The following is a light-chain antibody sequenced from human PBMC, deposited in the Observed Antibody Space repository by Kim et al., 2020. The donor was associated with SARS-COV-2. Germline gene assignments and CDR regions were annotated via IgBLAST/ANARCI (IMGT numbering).Light chain of an antibody. CDR3: QQYGTTPLYT. CDR1: RSVSSSC. V-gene: IGKV3-20*01. CDR2: GAS. Sequence: PGERATPSCRAGRSVSSSCLAGYHQRPRQAPSRLIYGASNRATGSPDGCSGSGGGTDFTLTTSRLEPEDDGVYYCQQYGTTPLYTFGQGTKLEI. J-gene: IGKJ2*01.